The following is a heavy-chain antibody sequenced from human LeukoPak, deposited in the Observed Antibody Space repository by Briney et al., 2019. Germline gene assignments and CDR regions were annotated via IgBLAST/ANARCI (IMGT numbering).Heavy chain of an antibody. V-gene: IGHV4-59*01. CDR1: GGSISSYY. D-gene: IGHD3-9*01. Sequence: PSETLSLTCTVSGGSISSYYWSWIRQPPGKGLEWIGYIYYSGSTNYNPSLKSRVTISVDTSKNQFSLKLSSVTAADTAVYYCARAGDILTGYYVESYWFDPWGQGTLVTVSS. J-gene: IGHJ5*02. CDR2: IYYSGST. CDR3: ARAGDILTGYYVESYWFDP.